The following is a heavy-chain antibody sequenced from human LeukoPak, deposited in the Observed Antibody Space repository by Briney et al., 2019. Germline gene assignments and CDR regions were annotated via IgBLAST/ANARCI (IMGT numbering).Heavy chain of an antibody. Sequence: SETLSLTCAVYGGSFSGYYWSGIRQPPGKGLEWIGEINHSGSTNYNPSPKSRVTISVDTSKNQFSLKLSSVTAADTAVYYCARGGEYDSSGYFPNFDYWGQGTLVTVSS. CDR2: INHSGST. D-gene: IGHD3-22*01. CDR3: ARGGEYDSSGYFPNFDY. J-gene: IGHJ4*02. V-gene: IGHV4-34*01. CDR1: GGSFSGYY.